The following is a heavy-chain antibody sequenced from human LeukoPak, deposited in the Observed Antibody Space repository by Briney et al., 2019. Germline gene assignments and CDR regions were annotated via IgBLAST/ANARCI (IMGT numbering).Heavy chain of an antibody. J-gene: IGHJ4*02. CDR1: GFTFSTYG. Sequence: GGSLRLSCAASGFTFSTYGIHWVRQAPGKGLEWVAVIWYDGSNKYYVDSVKGRFTISRDNPKNTLYLQMNSLSAEDTAVYYCARDQDHYFDYWGQGTLVTVSS. V-gene: IGHV3-33*01. CDR2: IWYDGSNK. CDR3: ARDQDHYFDY.